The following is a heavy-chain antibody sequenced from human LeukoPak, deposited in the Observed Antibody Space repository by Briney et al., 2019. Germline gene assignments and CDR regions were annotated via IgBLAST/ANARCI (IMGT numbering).Heavy chain of an antibody. J-gene: IGHJ4*02. D-gene: IGHD1-26*01. CDR1: GGSISSYY. V-gene: IGHV4-59*01. Sequence: SETLSLTCTVSGGSISSYYWSWIRQPPGKGLEWIGYIYYSGSTNYNPSLKSRVTISVDTSKNQFSLKLSSVTAADTAVYYCARDLGGSYYGPYFDYWGQGILVTVSS. CDR2: IYYSGST. CDR3: ARDLGGSYYGPYFDY.